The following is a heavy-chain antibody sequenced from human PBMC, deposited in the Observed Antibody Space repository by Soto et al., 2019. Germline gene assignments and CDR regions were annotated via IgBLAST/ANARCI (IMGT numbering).Heavy chain of an antibody. Sequence: SETLSLTCAVYGGSFSGYYWSWIRQPPGKGLEWIGEINHSGSTNYNPSLKSRVTISVDTSKNQFSLKLSSVTAADTAVYYCARGRQGDYDFWSGYYYPTRRGMDVWGQGTTVTVSS. D-gene: IGHD3-3*01. CDR3: ARGRQGDYDFWSGYYYPTRRGMDV. J-gene: IGHJ6*02. CDR1: GGSFSGYY. V-gene: IGHV4-34*01. CDR2: INHSGST.